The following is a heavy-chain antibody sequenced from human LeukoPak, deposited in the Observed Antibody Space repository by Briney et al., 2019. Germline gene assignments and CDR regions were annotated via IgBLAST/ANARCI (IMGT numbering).Heavy chain of an antibody. J-gene: IGHJ6*04. V-gene: IGHV3-23*01. CDR1: GFTFSSYA. CDR2: ISGSGGST. D-gene: IGHD3-10*02. CDR3: AKCLGSGSHWYYGMDV. Sequence: GGSLRLFCAASGFTFSSYAMSWVRQAPGKGLEWVSAISGSGGSTYYADSVKGRFTISRDNSKNTLYLQMNSLRAEDTAVYYCAKCLGSGSHWYYGMDVWGKGTTVTVSS.